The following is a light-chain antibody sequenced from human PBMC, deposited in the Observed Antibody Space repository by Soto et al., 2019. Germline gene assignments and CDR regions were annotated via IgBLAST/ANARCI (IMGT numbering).Light chain of an antibody. J-gene: IGLJ1*01. V-gene: IGLV1-40*01. Sequence: QSVLTQPPSVSGAPGQRVTISCTGSSSNIGAGYDVHWYQQLPGTAPKLLLYGNSNRPSGVPDRFSGSKSGTSASLAITGLQPEDEADYCCQSYDSSLSGYVFGTGTKLTVL. CDR3: QSYDSSLSGYV. CDR2: GNS. CDR1: SSNIGAGYD.